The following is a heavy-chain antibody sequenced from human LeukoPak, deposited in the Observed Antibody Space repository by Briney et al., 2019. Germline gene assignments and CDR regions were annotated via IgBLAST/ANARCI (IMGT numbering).Heavy chain of an antibody. CDR2: ISSNGGGT. CDR1: GFIFSNTE. D-gene: IGHD6-13*01. Sequence: GGSLRLSCTVSGFIFSNTEMNWVRQAPGKGLEWVSFISSNGGGTNYADSVKGRFTISRDNAKNSLYLQMNSLRAEDTALYYCARGHSSSWYYYYYMDDWGKGTTVTVSS. J-gene: IGHJ6*03. CDR3: ARGHSSSWYYYYYMDD. V-gene: IGHV3-48*03.